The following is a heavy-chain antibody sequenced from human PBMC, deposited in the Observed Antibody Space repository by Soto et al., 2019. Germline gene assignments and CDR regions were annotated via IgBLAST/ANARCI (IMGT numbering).Heavy chain of an antibody. J-gene: IGHJ6*02. V-gene: IGHV4-31*03. CDR2: IHYSGST. Sequence: PSETLSLTCTVSSGSISSGAYYWSWIRQHPGKGLDWIGCIHYSGSTYYKSSLKSRLTISADTSKNQFSLKLSSVTAADTAVYYCARGFDYGGNSHMINTYYAMDVWGQGTTVTVSS. D-gene: IGHD4-17*01. CDR1: SGSISSGAYY. CDR3: ARGFDYGGNSHMINTYYAMDV.